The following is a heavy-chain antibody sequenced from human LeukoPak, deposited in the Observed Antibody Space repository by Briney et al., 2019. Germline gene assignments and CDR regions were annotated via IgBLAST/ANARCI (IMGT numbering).Heavy chain of an antibody. CDR3: ARVTHFKWFAP. CDR2: IYYSGCT. V-gene: IGHV4-39*07. D-gene: IGHD2-21*02. Sequence: SETLSLTGTVSGGSSSSSSYYWGGIRQPPGKGLVWIGSIYYSGCTYYNPSLKSRVTISVDTSKNKFFLKLSSVTAAETAVYYCARVTHFKWFAPWGQGTLVTVSS. CDR1: GGSSSSSSYY. J-gene: IGHJ5*02.